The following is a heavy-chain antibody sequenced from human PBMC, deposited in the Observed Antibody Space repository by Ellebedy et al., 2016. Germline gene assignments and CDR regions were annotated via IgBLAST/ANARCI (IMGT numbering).Heavy chain of an antibody. J-gene: IGHJ6*02. Sequence: GGSLRLSCAASGFTFSSYAMSWVRQAPGKGLEWVSAISGSGGSTYYADSVKGRFTISRDNSKNTLYLQMNSLRAEDTAVYYCAKRDCDFWSGYPNYYYYGMDVWGQGTTVTVSS. CDR2: ISGSGGST. V-gene: IGHV3-23*01. CDR1: GFTFSSYA. CDR3: AKRDCDFWSGYPNYYYYGMDV. D-gene: IGHD3-3*01.